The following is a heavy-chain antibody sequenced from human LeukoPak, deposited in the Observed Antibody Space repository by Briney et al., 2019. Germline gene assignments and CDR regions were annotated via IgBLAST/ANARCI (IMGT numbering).Heavy chain of an antibody. V-gene: IGHV4-61*02. J-gene: IGHJ4*02. CDR1: GGSISRGSYY. CDR3: ARGPSGYSYGFHLISYYFDY. D-gene: IGHD5-18*01. CDR2: IYTSGST. Sequence: SETLSPTCTVSGGSISRGSYYLSWVPQPAPKGLGWVGRIYTSGSTNYNPSLKSRVTISVDTSKNQFSLKLSSVTAADTAVYYCARGPSGYSYGFHLISYYFDYWGQGTLVTVSS.